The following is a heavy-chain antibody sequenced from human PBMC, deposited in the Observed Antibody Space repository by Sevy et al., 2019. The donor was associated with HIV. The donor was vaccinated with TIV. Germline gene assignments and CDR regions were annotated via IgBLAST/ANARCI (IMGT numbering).Heavy chain of an antibody. V-gene: IGHV3-21*01. CDR1: GFTFSSYN. D-gene: IGHD3-22*01. Sequence: GGSLRLSCEASGFTFSSYNMNWVRQAPGKGLEWVSSISISSSYIYYADSLKGRFIISRDNAKNSLYLQMNSLGAEDTAVYYCARERPRPAYYYDSSGYILDAFDIWGQGTMVTVSS. CDR2: ISISSSYI. CDR3: ARERPRPAYYYDSSGYILDAFDI. J-gene: IGHJ3*02.